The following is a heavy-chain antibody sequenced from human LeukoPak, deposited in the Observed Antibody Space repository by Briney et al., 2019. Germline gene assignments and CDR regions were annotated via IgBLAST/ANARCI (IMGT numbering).Heavy chain of an antibody. J-gene: IGHJ5*02. D-gene: IGHD2-2*02. Sequence: PGGSLRLSCAASGFTFSSYWMSWVRQAPGKGLEWVANIKQDGSEKYYVDSVKGRFTISRDNAKNSLYLQMNSLRAEDTAVYYCARNSYCSSLSCYRFDPWGQGTLVTVSS. CDR2: IKQDGSEK. CDR3: ARNSYCSSLSCYRFDP. CDR1: GFTFSSYW. V-gene: IGHV3-7*01.